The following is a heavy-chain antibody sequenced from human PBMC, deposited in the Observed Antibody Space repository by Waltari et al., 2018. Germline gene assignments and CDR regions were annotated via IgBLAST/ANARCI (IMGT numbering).Heavy chain of an antibody. CDR2: LNHSGST. J-gene: IGHJ6*02. D-gene: IGHD3-3*01. V-gene: IGHV4-34*01. CDR1: GGSFSGYY. CDR3: ARSRPYYDFWSGYYTGYYYYGMDV. Sequence: QVQLQQWGAGLLKPSETLSLTCAVYGGSFSGYYWSWISQPPRTELEWIGELNHSGSTNYNPSLKSRVTISVDTSKNQFSLKLSSVTAADTAVYYCARSRPYYDFWSGYYTGYYYYGMDVWGQGTTVTVSS.